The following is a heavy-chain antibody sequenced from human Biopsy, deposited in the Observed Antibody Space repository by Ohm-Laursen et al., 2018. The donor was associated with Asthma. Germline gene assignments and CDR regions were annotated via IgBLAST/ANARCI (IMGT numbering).Heavy chain of an antibody. J-gene: IGHJ3*02. CDR2: ISSDGHNK. Sequence: RSLRLSCAASGFVFSQSGMHWVRQAPGKGLEWVALISSDGHNKYYKDSVKGRFTISRDNSKLRLYLEINSLRVEDSAVYYCARESGQDSGGTGAFDRWGQGITVAVSS. D-gene: IGHD4-23*01. V-gene: IGHV3-30*03. CDR1: GFVFSQSG. CDR3: ARESGQDSGGTGAFDR.